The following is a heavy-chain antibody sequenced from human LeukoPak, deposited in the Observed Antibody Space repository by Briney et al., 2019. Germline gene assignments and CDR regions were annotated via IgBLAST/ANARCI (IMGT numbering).Heavy chain of an antibody. CDR1: GYSISSGYY. Sequence: PSETLSLTCAVSGYSISSGYYWGWIRQPPGKGLEWIGYIYYGGSTNYNPSLKSRVTISVDTSKNQFSLKLSSVTAADTAVYYCARDRSDYVWGSNDAFDIWGQGTMVTVSS. D-gene: IGHD3-16*01. V-gene: IGHV4-61*01. CDR3: ARDRSDYVWGSNDAFDI. J-gene: IGHJ3*02. CDR2: IYYGGST.